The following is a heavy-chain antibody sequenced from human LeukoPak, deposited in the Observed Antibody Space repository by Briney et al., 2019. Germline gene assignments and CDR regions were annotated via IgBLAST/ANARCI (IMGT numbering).Heavy chain of an antibody. Sequence: PGGSLRLSCAASGFTFSSDWMSWVRQAPGKGLEWVANIKQDGSEKYYVDSVKGRFTISRDNAKNSLYLQMNSLRAEDTAVYYCARDIAAAGTIYYYYYGMDVWGQGITVTVSS. D-gene: IGHD6-13*01. J-gene: IGHJ6*02. CDR3: ARDIAAAGTIYYYYYGMDV. CDR1: GFTFSSDW. V-gene: IGHV3-7*01. CDR2: IKQDGSEK.